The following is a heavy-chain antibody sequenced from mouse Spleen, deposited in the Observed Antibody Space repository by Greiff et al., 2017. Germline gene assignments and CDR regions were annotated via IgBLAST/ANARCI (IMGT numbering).Heavy chain of an antibody. CDR2: IDPEDGDT. V-gene: IGHV14-1*01. D-gene: IGHD2-3*01. CDR1: GFNIKDYY. J-gene: IGHJ3*01. CDR3: TFYDGYYLFAY. Sequence: VQLQQSGAELVRPGASVKLSCTASGFNIKDYYMHWVKQRPEQGLEWIGRIDPEDGDTEYAPKFQGKATMTADTSSNTAYLQLSSLTSEDTAVYYCTFYDGYYLFAYWGQGTLVTVSA.